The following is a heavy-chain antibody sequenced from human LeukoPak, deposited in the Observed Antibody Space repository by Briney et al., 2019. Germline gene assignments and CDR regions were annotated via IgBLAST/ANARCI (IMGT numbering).Heavy chain of an antibody. CDR1: EFTFTNYW. V-gene: IGHV5-51*01. CDR2: IYPGDSHT. CDR3: ARHPYSESCTSDLCYRWFDP. Sequence: GESLKISCKGSEFTFTNYWIGWVRQMPGKGLEWMGIIYPGDSHTTYNPSFQGQVTISADKSINTAYLQWSSLKASDTAMYYCARHPYSESCTSDLCYRWFDPWGQGTLVTVSS. D-gene: IGHD2/OR15-2a*01. J-gene: IGHJ5*02.